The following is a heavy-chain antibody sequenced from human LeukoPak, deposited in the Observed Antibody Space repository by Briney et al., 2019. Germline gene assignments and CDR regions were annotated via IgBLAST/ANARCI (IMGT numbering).Heavy chain of an antibody. CDR2: IRYDGSNK. D-gene: IGHD3-22*01. V-gene: IGHV3-30*02. J-gene: IGHJ4*02. CDR1: GFTFDDYG. Sequence: GGSLRLSCAASGFTFDDYGMSWVRQAPGKGLEWAAFIRYDGSNKYYADSVKGRFTISRDNSKNTLYLQMNSLRAADTAVYYCAKDPTHYRVWDDYDSTVLSYWGQGTLVTVSS. CDR3: AKDPTHYRVWDDYDSTVLSY.